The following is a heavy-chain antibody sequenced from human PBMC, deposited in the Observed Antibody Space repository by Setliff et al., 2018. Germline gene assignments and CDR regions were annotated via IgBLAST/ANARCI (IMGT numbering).Heavy chain of an antibody. Sequence: SETLSLTCTVSGGAITSSSYLWGWIRQTPGKGLEWIGSIYNTGNTYYNPSLKGRVTISVDTSKKQFSLKVTSLTAADTAVYFCARHPLRWYDAFDVWGKGTTVT. D-gene: IGHD4-17*01. V-gene: IGHV4-39*01. CDR3: ARHPLRWYDAFDV. J-gene: IGHJ3*01. CDR2: IYNTGNT. CDR1: GGAITSSSYL.